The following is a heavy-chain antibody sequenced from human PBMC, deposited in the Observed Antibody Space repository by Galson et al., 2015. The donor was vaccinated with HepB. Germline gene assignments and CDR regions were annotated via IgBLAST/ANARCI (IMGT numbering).Heavy chain of an antibody. CDR1: GFTFSSYS. V-gene: IGHV3-21*01. J-gene: IGHJ6*02. CDR3: ARAGLNYYYGMDV. Sequence: SLRLSCAASGFTFSSYSMNWVRQAPGKGLEWVSSISSSSSYIYYADSVKGRFTISRDNAKNSLYLQMNSLRAEDTAVYYCARAGLNYYYGMDVWGQGTTVTVSS. D-gene: IGHD2-8*02. CDR2: ISSSSSYI.